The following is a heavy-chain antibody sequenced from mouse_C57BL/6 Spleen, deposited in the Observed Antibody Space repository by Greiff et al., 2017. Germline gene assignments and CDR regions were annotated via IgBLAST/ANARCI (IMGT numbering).Heavy chain of an antibody. CDR3: ARYDYPWFAY. D-gene: IGHD2-4*01. Sequence: QVQLQQPGAELVKPGASVKMSCKASGYTFTSYWITWVKQRPGQGLEWIGDIYPGSGSTNYNEKFKSKATLTVYTSSSTAYMQLSSLTSEDSAVYYCARYDYPWFAYWGQGTLVTVSA. CDR2: IYPGSGST. CDR1: GYTFTSYW. J-gene: IGHJ3*01. V-gene: IGHV1-55*01.